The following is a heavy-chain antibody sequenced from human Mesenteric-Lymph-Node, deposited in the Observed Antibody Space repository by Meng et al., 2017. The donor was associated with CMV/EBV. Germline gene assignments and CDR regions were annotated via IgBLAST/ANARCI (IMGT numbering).Heavy chain of an antibody. J-gene: IGHJ6*02. CDR3: ARDNLNADCSSTSCYYYYYGMDV. CDR1: GHTFSAYY. D-gene: IGHD2-2*01. CDR2: VNPHNGGT. V-gene: IGHV1-2*02. Sequence: ASVKVSCKFSGHTFSAYYFHWVRQAPGQGLEWMGWVNPHNGGTDYAQKFQGRVTITADKSTSTAYMELSSLRSEDTAVYYCARDNLNADCSSTSCYYYYYGMDVWGQGTTVTVSS.